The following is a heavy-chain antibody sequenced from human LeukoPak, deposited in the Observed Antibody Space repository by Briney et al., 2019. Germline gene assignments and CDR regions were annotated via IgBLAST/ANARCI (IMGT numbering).Heavy chain of an antibody. V-gene: IGHV3-74*01. CDR2: IKSDGSDP. Sequence: PGGSLRLSCAASGFTFSNYWMHWVRQGPGKGLVWVSRIKSDGSDPSYADSVRGRFTIPRDNAKSTLYLQMNSLRAEDTAVYYCAKDRDPMPSRGMDVWGQGTTVAVSS. J-gene: IGHJ6*02. D-gene: IGHD2-2*01. CDR3: AKDRDPMPSRGMDV. CDR1: GFTFSNYW.